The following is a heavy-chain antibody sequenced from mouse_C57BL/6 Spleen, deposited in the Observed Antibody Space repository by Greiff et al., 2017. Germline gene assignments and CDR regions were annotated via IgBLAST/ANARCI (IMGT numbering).Heavy chain of an antibody. CDR1: GYTFTSYW. J-gene: IGHJ3*01. V-gene: IGHV1-69*01. Sequence: QVQLKQPGAELVMPGASVKLSCKASGYTFTSYWMHWVKQRPGQGLEWIGEIDPSDSYTNYNQKFKGKSTLTVDKSSSTAYMQLSSLTSEDSAVYYCARGDYGRSYGLFAYWGQGTLVTVSA. CDR2: IDPSDSYT. D-gene: IGHD1-1*01. CDR3: ARGDYGRSYGLFAY.